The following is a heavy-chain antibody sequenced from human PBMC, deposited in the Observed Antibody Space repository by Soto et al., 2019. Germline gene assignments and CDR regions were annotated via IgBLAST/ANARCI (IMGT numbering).Heavy chain of an antibody. J-gene: IGHJ1*01. CDR2: ISGSGGST. Sequence: EVQLLESGGGLVQPGGSLSLSCAASVFTFSSYAMSWVRQAPGKGLEWVSAISGSGGSTYYADSVKGRFTISRDNSKNTLYLQMNSLRAEDTAVYYCAKEYYKVHIAAAVQHWGQGTLVTVSS. D-gene: IGHD6-13*01. V-gene: IGHV3-23*01. CDR1: VFTFSSYA. CDR3: AKEYYKVHIAAAVQH.